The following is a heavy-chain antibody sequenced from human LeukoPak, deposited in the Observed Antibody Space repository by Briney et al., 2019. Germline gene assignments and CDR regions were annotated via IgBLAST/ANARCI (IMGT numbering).Heavy chain of an antibody. CDR3: ARGRYYYDSSGYHIFDY. CDR1: GFTFSSYW. Sequence: GGSLRLSCAASGFTFSSYWMSWVRQAPGKGLEWVANIKQDGSEKYYVDSVKGRFTISRDNAKNSLYLQMNSLRAEDTAVYYCARGRYYYDSSGYHIFDYWGQGTLVTVSS. V-gene: IGHV3-7*01. D-gene: IGHD3-22*01. J-gene: IGHJ4*02. CDR2: IKQDGSEK.